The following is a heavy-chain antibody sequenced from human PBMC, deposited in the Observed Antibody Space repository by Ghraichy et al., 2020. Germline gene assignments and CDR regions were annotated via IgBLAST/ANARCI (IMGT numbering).Heavy chain of an antibody. CDR3: ARGLWTYDS. J-gene: IGHJ4*02. D-gene: IGHD2-21*01. V-gene: IGHV3-7*01. CDR2: INQAGRER. Sequence: GGSLRLSCAASAFTFSNHWMTWVRQAPGKGLEWVANINQAGRERSYVDSVKGRFTVSRDNAKNTLYLQMSSLRAEDTAVYYCARGLWTYDSWGRGSLVTVSS. CDR1: AFTFSNHW.